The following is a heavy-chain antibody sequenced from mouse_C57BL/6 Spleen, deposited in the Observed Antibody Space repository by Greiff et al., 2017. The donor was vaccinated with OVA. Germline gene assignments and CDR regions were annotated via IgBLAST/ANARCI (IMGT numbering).Heavy chain of an antibody. D-gene: IGHD2-3*01. V-gene: IGHV1-50*01. CDR2: IDPSDSYT. Sequence: QVQLQQPGAELVKPGASVKLSCKASGYTFTSYWMQWVKQRPGQGLEWIGEIDPSDSYTNYNQKFKGKATLTVDTSSSTAYMQLSSLTSEDSAVYYCASYDGYYVAYWGQGTLVTVSA. CDR1: GYTFTSYW. J-gene: IGHJ3*01. CDR3: ASYDGYYVAY.